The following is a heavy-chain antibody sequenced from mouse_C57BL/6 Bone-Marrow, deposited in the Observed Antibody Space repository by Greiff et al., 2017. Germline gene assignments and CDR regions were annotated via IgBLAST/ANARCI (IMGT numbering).Heavy chain of an antibody. Sequence: VQLQQPGAELVKPGASVKLSCKASGYTFTSYWMHWVKQRPGQGLEWIGMIHPNSGSTNYNEKFKSKATLTVDKSSSTAYMQLSSLTSEDSAVYYCASPIYDGYLDYWGQGTTLTVSS. CDR2: IHPNSGST. CDR3: ASPIYDGYLDY. D-gene: IGHD2-3*01. CDR1: GYTFTSYW. J-gene: IGHJ2*01. V-gene: IGHV1-64*01.